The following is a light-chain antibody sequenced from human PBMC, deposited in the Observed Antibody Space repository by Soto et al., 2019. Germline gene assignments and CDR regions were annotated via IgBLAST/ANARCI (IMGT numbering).Light chain of an antibody. CDR3: QQRRSWPLT. J-gene: IGKJ4*01. CDR1: QSISSY. Sequence: EIVLTQSPATLSLSPGERATLSCRASQSISSYLAWYQQKPGQAPRLLIYDGSNRATGIPARFSGSGSETDFTLTISSLEPEDFASYYCQQRRSWPLTFGGGTKVVIK. V-gene: IGKV3-11*01. CDR2: DGS.